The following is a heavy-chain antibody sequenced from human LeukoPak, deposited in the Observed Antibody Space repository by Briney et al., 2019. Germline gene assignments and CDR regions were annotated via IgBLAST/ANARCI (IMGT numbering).Heavy chain of an antibody. D-gene: IGHD3-10*01. CDR2: INPSGGST. Sequence: ASVKVSCKASGYTFTSYYMHWVRQAPGQGLEWMGIINPSGGSTRYAQKVQGRVTMTRDMSTSTVYMELSSLRSEDTAVYYCASDSMVRGVIFDYWGQGTLVTVSS. CDR1: GYTFTSYY. CDR3: ASDSMVRGVIFDY. V-gene: IGHV1-46*01. J-gene: IGHJ4*02.